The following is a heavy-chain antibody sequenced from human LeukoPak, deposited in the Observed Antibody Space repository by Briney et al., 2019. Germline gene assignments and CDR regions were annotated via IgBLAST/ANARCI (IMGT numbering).Heavy chain of an antibody. CDR2: IYHSGST. CDR1: GGSISSGGYS. D-gene: IGHD6-19*01. J-gene: IGHJ1*01. CDR3: VGTVAGTGYGINFQH. V-gene: IGHV4-30-2*01. Sequence: SETLSLTCAVSGGSISSGGYSWSWIRQPPGKGLEWIGYIYHSGSTYYNPSLKSRVTISVDRSKNQFSLKLSSVTAADTAVYYCVGTVAGTGYGINFQHWGQGTLVTVSS.